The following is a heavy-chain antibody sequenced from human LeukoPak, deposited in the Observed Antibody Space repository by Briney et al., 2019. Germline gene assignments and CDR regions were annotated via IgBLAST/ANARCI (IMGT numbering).Heavy chain of an antibody. CDR1: GGSISSYY. CDR2: IYYSGST. Sequence: SGTLSLTCTVSGGSISSYYWSWIRQPPGKGLEWIGYIYYSGSTNYNPSLKSRVTISVDTSKNQFSLKLSSVTAADTAVYYCARGSSGWVNFDYWGQGTLVTVSS. CDR3: ARGSSGWVNFDY. V-gene: IGHV4-59*01. J-gene: IGHJ4*02. D-gene: IGHD6-19*01.